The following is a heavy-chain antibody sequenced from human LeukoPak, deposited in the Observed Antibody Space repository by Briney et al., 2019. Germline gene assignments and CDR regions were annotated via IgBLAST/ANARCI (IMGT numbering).Heavy chain of an antibody. CDR3: ARVKLVAGLSLFDP. CDR2: ISWNSGYT. Sequence: GGSLRLSCTVSGFSIDEYAMHWVRQVPGKGLEWVSYISWNSGYTGYADSVKGRFTISRDNAKNSLYLQMNSLRAEDTAVYYCARVKLVAGLSLFDPWGQGTLVTVSS. D-gene: IGHD6-19*01. J-gene: IGHJ5*02. CDR1: GFSIDEYA. V-gene: IGHV3-9*01.